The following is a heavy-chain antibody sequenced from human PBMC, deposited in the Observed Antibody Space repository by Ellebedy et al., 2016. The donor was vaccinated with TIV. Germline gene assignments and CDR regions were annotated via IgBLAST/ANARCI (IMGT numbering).Heavy chain of an antibody. V-gene: IGHV1-24*01. J-gene: IGHJ4*02. Sequence: ASVKVSCXVSGYTLTELSMHWVRQAPGKGLEWMGGFDPEDGETIYAQKFQGRVTMTEDTSTDTAYMELSSLRSEDTAVYYCAKHIAVAGTPFDYWGQGTLVTVSS. CDR3: AKHIAVAGTPFDY. CDR1: GYTLTELS. D-gene: IGHD6-19*01. CDR2: FDPEDGET.